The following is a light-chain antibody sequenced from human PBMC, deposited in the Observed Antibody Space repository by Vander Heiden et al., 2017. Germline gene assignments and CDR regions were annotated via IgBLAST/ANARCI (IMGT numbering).Light chain of an antibody. V-gene: IGLV1-44*01. CDR3: AAWDDSLNGYYV. J-gene: IGLJ1*01. CDR2: SNS. CDR1: SSNIGTNS. Sequence: QSVLTQPPSASGTPGPRVTIPCSGSSSNIGTNSVNWYQRLPGTAPRLLIYSNSQRPSGVPDRFSGSRSGTSASLAISGLQSEDEADYYCAAWDDSLNGYYVFGTGTKVTVL.